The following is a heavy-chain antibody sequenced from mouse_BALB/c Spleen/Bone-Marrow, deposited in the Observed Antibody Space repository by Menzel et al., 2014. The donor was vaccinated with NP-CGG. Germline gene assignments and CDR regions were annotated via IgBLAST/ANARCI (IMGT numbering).Heavy chain of an antibody. CDR3: ARGGNYVPLAY. CDR1: GYSFTGYY. J-gene: IGHJ3*01. D-gene: IGHD2-1*01. Sequence: LVKTGASVKISCKASGYSFTGYYMHWVKQSHGKSPEWIGYISCYNGATSYNQKFEGKATFTVDTSSSTAYMQFNSLTSEDSAVYYCARGGNYVPLAYWGQGTLVTVSA. V-gene: IGHV1S34*01. CDR2: ISCYNGAT.